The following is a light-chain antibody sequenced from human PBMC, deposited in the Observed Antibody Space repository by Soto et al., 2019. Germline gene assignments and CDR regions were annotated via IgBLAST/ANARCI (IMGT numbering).Light chain of an antibody. V-gene: IGKV3-20*01. J-gene: IGKJ2*01. CDR1: QSVSNNS. Sequence: EVGLTQSPATLSLSPGERATLSCRARQSVSNNSFAWYQQKPGQAPRLLIFGSSDRATGIPDRFSGSGSGTDFPLTISRLEPEDFAVYYCQQYCSSPPYTFGQGTKLEIK. CDR3: QQYCSSPPYT. CDR2: GSS.